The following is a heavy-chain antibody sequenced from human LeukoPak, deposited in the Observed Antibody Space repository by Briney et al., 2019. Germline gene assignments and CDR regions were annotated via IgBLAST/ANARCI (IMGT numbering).Heavy chain of an antibody. J-gene: IGHJ6*03. V-gene: IGHV3-33*06. CDR2: LWYEGGKK. CDR1: GFNFRNYA. D-gene: IGHD3-3*01. CDR3: AKDSSDLEHEYYYMDV. Sequence: PGGSLRLSCVASGFNFRNYAMQWVRQAPGKGLEWVAGLWYEGGKKYYGDSVKGRFTISRDNSKNTLYLQMDSLRAEDTAVYYCAKDSSDLEHEYYYMDVWGKGTTVTVSS.